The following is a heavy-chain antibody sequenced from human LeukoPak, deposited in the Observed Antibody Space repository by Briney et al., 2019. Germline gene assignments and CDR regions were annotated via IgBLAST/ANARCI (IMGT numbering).Heavy chain of an antibody. CDR3: VRGSSGTVVRGIAWAWFDP. J-gene: IGHJ5*02. CDR2: IKPDGDET. D-gene: IGHD3-10*01. V-gene: IGHV3-7*05. Sequence: GGSLRLSCAASGFTFSSQWMSWIRQTPGKGLDWVANIKPDGDETYYVDSVNGRFTISRDNAKNSLYLQMNSLRAEDTAVYYCVRGSSGTVVRGIAWAWFDPWGQGTLVTVSS. CDR1: GFTFSSQW.